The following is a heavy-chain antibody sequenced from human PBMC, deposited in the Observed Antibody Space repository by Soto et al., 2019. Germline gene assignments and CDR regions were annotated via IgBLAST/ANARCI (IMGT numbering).Heavy chain of an antibody. CDR2: IIPIFGTA. CDR1: GGTFSSYA. D-gene: IGHD5-12*01. CDR3: ARDLYSGYGAPDY. V-gene: IGHV1-69*06. J-gene: IGHJ4*02. Sequence: SVKVSCKASGGTFSSYAISWVRQAPGQGLEWMGGIIPIFGTANYAQKFQGRVTITADKSTSTAYMELSSLRSEDTAVYYCARDLYSGYGAPDYWGQGTLVTVSS.